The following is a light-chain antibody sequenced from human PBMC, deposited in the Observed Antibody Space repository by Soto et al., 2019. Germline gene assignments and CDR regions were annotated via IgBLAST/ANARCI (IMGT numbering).Light chain of an antibody. CDR2: GVS. Sequence: QPVLTQPASVSGSPGQSITISCTGTSSDVGGYNYVSWYQQYPGKAPKLMIFGVSDRPSGVSNRFSGSKSGNTASLTISGLQAEDEADYYCSSYKTSSTVVVFGGGTKLTVL. CDR1: SSDVGGYNY. V-gene: IGLV2-14*01. CDR3: SSYKTSSTVVV. J-gene: IGLJ2*01.